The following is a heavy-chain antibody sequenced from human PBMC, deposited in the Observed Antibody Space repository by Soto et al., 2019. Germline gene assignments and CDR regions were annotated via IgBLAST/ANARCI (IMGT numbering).Heavy chain of an antibody. Sequence: ASVKVSCKAPGYTFTGYYMHWVRQAPGQGLEWMGWINPNSGGTNYAQKFQGRVTMTRDTSISTAYMELSRLRSDDTAVYYCARLYYDSSGYYSMSFDYWGQGTLVTVSS. V-gene: IGHV1-2*02. CDR2: INPNSGGT. CDR1: GYTFTGYY. CDR3: ARLYYDSSGYYSMSFDY. D-gene: IGHD3-22*01. J-gene: IGHJ4*02.